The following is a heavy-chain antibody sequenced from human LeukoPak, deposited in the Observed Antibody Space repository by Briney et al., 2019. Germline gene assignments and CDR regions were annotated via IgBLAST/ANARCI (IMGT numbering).Heavy chain of an antibody. CDR2: RSYDGSNK. V-gene: IGHV3-30*16. J-gene: IGHJ4*02. CDR1: GFSFRSYV. Sequence: GGSLRLSCAASGFSFRSYVVHLVRLAPGKGLELGTVRSYDGSNKYYADSVKSRFTISRDSSKNTVYLQIDSLRPEDTAMYYCARATPRSSGWSHFDYWGQGTLVTVSS. D-gene: IGHD6-19*01. CDR3: ARATPRSSGWSHFDY.